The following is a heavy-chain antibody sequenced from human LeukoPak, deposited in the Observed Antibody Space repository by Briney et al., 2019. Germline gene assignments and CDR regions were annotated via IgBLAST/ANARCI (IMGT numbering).Heavy chain of an antibody. J-gene: IGHJ3*02. CDR2: IIPILGIA. D-gene: IGHD2-15*01. CDR1: GGTFSSYA. V-gene: IGHV1-69*04. CDR3: ARRMLFYCSGGSCYPDAFDI. Sequence: GAPVKVSCKASGGTFSSYAIIRVRQAPGQGLEWMGRIIPILGIANYAQKFQGRVTITADKSTSTAYMELSSLRSEDTAVYYCARRMLFYCSGGSCYPDAFDIWGQGTMVTVSS.